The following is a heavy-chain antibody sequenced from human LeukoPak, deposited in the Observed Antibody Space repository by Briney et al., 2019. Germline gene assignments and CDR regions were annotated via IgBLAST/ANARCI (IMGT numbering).Heavy chain of an antibody. CDR2: IYHSGST. CDR3: ARVAGSSSLRGNDY. Sequence: SETLSLTCDVSGGSISSSNWWSWVRQPPGKGLEWIGEIYHSGSTNYNPSLKSRVTMSVDMSKNQFSLRLRSVTAADTAVYYCARVAGSSSLRGNDYWGQGTLVTVSS. D-gene: IGHD6-13*01. CDR1: GGSISSSNW. V-gene: IGHV4-4*02. J-gene: IGHJ4*02.